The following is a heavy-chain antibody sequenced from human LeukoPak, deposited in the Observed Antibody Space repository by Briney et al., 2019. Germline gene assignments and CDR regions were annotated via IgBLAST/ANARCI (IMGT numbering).Heavy chain of an antibody. Sequence: SETLSLTCGVYGGSFSGYYWSWIRQPPGKGLEWIGEINHSGSTNYNPSLKSRVTISVDTSKNQFSLKLSSVTAADTAVYYCARGLAGIHYWGQGTLVTVSS. CDR3: ARGLAGIHY. J-gene: IGHJ4*02. CDR2: INHSGST. CDR1: GGSFSGYY. D-gene: IGHD3-3*02. V-gene: IGHV4-34*01.